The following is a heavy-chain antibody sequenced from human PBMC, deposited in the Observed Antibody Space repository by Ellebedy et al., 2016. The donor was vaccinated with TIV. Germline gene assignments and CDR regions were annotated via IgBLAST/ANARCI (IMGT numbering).Heavy chain of an antibody. CDR2: ITPYHGNT. CDR1: GYTFTNYG. V-gene: IGHV1-18*04. D-gene: IGHD2-2*01. J-gene: IGHJ5*02. CDR3: ARVSDSSISCHQIDP. Sequence: AASVKVSCKASGYTFTNYGISWVRQAPGQGLEWMGWITPYHGNTNYAQNLQGRVTLTTDTSTSTAYMELRSLTSDDTAMYYCARVSDSSISCHQIDPWGLGTLVTVSS.